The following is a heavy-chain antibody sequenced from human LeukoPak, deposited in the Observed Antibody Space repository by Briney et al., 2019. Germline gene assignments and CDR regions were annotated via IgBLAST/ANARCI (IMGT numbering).Heavy chain of an antibody. D-gene: IGHD3-10*01. J-gene: IGHJ4*02. Sequence: ASVKVSCKASGYTFTSHGINWVRQAPGQGLEWMGWIDTNTGNPSYVQGFTGRFVFSLDTSVSTAYAQIISLKAEDTAVYYCAREARDGALDYWGQGTLVTVSS. V-gene: IGHV7-4-1*02. CDR2: IDTNTGNP. CDR1: GYTFTSHG. CDR3: AREARDGALDY.